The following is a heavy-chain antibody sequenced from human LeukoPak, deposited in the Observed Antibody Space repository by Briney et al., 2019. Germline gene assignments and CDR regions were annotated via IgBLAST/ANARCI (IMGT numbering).Heavy chain of an antibody. V-gene: IGHV4-34*01. CDR2: VNHSGYT. J-gene: IGHJ4*02. CDR3: ARQLYGSDH. D-gene: IGHD4-17*01. Sequence: MPSETLSLTCGVSGVSFSTYYWSWIRQSPEKGLEWIGEVNHSGYTNYNPSLKSRVTISVDTSKNQFSLKLSSVTAADTAVYYCARQLYGSDHWGQGTLVTVSS. CDR1: GVSFSTYY.